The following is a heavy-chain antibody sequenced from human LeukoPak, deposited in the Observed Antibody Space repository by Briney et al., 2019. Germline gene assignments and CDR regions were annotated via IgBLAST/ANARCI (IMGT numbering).Heavy chain of an antibody. CDR2: ISETGRNT. CDR3: VKEETVGSEAYLDF. V-gene: IGHV3-23*01. J-gene: IGHJ4*02. Sequence: GGSLRLSCAASGFKFSNYAMSWVRQAPGKGLEWVSAISETGRNTYYANSVTGRFTISRDNSKNTVYLQMNSPRVDYTAVYYFVKEETVGSEAYLDFWGQGSLVTVSS. D-gene: IGHD1-26*01. CDR1: GFKFSNYA.